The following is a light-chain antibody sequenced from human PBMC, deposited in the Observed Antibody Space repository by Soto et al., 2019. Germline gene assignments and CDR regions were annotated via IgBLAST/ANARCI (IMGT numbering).Light chain of an antibody. CDR2: GAS. CDR3: QQYNRSPLYS. CDR1: ESVTTNY. Sequence: EIVLTQSPGTLSLSPGERATLSCRASESVTTNYLTWYQQKPGQAPRLLIYGASNRATGIPDRFSGSGSGTDFTLTINRLEPEDFAVYYCQQYNRSPLYSFGQGTKLEIK. J-gene: IGKJ2*01. V-gene: IGKV3-20*01.